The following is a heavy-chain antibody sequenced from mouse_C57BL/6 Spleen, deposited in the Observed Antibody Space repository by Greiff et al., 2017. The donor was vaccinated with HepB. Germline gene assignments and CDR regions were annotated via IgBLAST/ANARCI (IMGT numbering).Heavy chain of an antibody. CDR2: IDPSDSYT. V-gene: IGHV1-69*01. D-gene: IGHD2-1*01. Sequence: QVQLQQPGAELVMPGASVKLSCKASGYTFTSYWMHWVKQRPGQGLEWIGEIDPSDSYTNYNQKFKGKSTLTVDTSSSTAYMQLSSLTSEDSAVYYCASLLTTGAYWGQGTLVTVSA. CDR1: GYTFTSYW. CDR3: ASLLTTGAY. J-gene: IGHJ3*01.